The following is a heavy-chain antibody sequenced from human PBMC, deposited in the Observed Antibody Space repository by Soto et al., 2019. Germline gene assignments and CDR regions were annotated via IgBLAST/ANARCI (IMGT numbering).Heavy chain of an antibody. J-gene: IGHJ3*02. V-gene: IGHV1-2*02. Sequence: GASVKVSCKASGYTFTGYYIHWVRQAPGQGLEWMGWINPNSGGTNYAQKFQGRVTMTRDTSISTAYMELSRLRSDDTAVYYCARAMIVVVTHAFDIWGQGTMVTVSS. CDR3: ARAMIVVVTHAFDI. CDR2: INPNSGGT. CDR1: GYTFTGYY. D-gene: IGHD3-22*01.